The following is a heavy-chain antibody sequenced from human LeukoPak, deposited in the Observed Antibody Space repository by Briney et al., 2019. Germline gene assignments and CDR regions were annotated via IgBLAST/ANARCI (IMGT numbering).Heavy chain of an antibody. CDR3: ARGVEPLAANTLAY. CDR1: GFTFSSYA. V-gene: IGHV3-23*01. D-gene: IGHD1-14*01. CDR2: VSDSGGST. J-gene: IGHJ4*02. Sequence: PGGSLRLSCAASGFTFSSYAMTWVRQAPGKGLEWVSTVSDSGGSTYYADSVKGRFTISRDNSKNTLYLQMNSLRAEDTAVYYCARGVEPLAANTLAYWGQGTLVTVSS.